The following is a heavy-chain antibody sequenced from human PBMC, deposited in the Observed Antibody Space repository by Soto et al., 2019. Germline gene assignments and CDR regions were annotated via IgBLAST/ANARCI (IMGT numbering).Heavy chain of an antibody. V-gene: IGHV1-24*01. Sequence: ASVKVSCKVSGYTLTELSMHWVRQAPGKGLEWMGGFDPEDGETIYAQKFQGRVTMTEDTSTDTAYMELSSLRSEDTAVYYCATDSYGDYARGPYYFDYWGQGTLVTVSP. J-gene: IGHJ4*02. CDR1: GYTLTELS. D-gene: IGHD4-17*01. CDR3: ATDSYGDYARGPYYFDY. CDR2: FDPEDGET.